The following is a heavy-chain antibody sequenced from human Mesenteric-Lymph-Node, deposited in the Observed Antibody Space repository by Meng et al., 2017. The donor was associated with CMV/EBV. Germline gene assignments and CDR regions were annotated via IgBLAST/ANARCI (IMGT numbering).Heavy chain of an antibody. CDR2: ISSSSSTI. V-gene: IGHV3-48*04. CDR3: ASPSR. CDR1: GFTFSSYS. Sequence: GESLKISCAASGFTFSSYSMNWVRQAPGKGLEWVSYISSSSSTIYYADSVKGRFTISRDNAKNSLYLQMNSLRAEDTAVYYCASPSRWGQGTLVTVSS. J-gene: IGHJ4*02.